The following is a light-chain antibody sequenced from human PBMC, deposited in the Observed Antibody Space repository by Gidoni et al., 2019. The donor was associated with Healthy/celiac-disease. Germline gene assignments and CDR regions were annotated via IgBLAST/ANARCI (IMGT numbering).Light chain of an antibody. CDR1: ALPKQY. CDR3: QSADSSGTVV. Sequence: YELTQPPSASVYPGQTARITCSGDALPKQYAYWYQQKPGQATVLVIYNDSERPSGIPGRFSGSSSGTTVTLTISGVQAEDEADYYCQSADSSGTVVFGGGTKLTVL. CDR2: NDS. J-gene: IGLJ2*01. V-gene: IGLV3-25*03.